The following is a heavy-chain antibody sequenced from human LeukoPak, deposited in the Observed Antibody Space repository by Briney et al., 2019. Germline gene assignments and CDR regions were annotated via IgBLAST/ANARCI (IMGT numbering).Heavy chain of an antibody. V-gene: IGHV3-30*03. J-gene: IGHJ4*02. CDR1: GFTFSSYG. CDR2: ISYDGSNK. CDR3: ARDPRGEWELLAYFDY. Sequence: PGRSLRLSCAASGFTFSSYGMHWVRQAPGKGLEWVAVISYDGSNKYYADSVKGRFTISRDNSKNTLYLQMNSLRAEDTAVYYCARDPRGEWELLAYFDYWGQGTLVTVSS. D-gene: IGHD1-26*01.